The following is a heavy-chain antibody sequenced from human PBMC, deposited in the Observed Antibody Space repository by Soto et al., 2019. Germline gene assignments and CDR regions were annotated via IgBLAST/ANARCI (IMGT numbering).Heavy chain of an antibody. D-gene: IGHD5-12*01. CDR2: IYYSGTT. J-gene: IGHJ5*02. V-gene: IGHV4-59*01. CDR3: ARVWGGYSGYDSGWFDP. Sequence: ASETLSLTCTVSGGSIRSYYWSWIRQSPGKGLEWIGYIYYSGTTNYNPSLKSRVTMSVDTSKNQFSLKLTSLTAADTAIYYCARVWGGYSGYDSGWFDPWGQGTLVTVSS. CDR1: GGSIRSYY.